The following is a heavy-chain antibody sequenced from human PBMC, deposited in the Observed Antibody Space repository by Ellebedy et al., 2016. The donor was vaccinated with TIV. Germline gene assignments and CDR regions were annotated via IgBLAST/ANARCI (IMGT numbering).Heavy chain of an antibody. CDR2: IYHSGST. J-gene: IGHJ5*02. V-gene: IGHV4-38-2*02. D-gene: IGHD4-23*01. CDR3: ARGGGNWFDP. CDR1: SYSISSGYY. Sequence: SETLSLTCTVSSYSISSGYYWGWIRQPPGKGLEWIGTIYHSGSTYYNPSLKSRLTISVDTSRNQFSLELNSVTAADTAVYYCARGGGNWFDPWGQGTLVTVSS.